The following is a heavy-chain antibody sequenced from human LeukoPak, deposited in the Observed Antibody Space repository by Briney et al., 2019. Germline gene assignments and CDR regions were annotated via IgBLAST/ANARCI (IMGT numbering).Heavy chain of an antibody. CDR1: GGSISSSSYY. D-gene: IGHD4-17*01. CDR2: IYYSGNI. Sequence: SETLSLTCTVSGGSISSSSYYWGWIRQPPGKGLEWIGSIYYSGNIYYNPSLKSRVTISVDTSKNQFPLELNSVTAADTAVYYCARHATVTSFTFAHWGQGTLVTVSS. CDR3: ARHATVTSFTFAH. J-gene: IGHJ4*02. V-gene: IGHV4-39*01.